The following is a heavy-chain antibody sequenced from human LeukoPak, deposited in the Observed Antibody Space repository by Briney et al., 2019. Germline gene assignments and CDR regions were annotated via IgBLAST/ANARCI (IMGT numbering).Heavy chain of an antibody. CDR3: ARDSYGILTGYYGGDFDY. CDR1: GCTFTSYD. CDR2: MNPNSGNT. D-gene: IGHD3-9*01. V-gene: IGHV1-8*01. Sequence: ASVKVSCKASGCTFTSYDINWVRQATGQGLEWMGWMNPNSGNTGYAQKFQGRVTMTRNTSISTAYMELSSLRSEDTAVYYCARDSYGILTGYYGGDFDYWGQGTLVTVSP. J-gene: IGHJ4*02.